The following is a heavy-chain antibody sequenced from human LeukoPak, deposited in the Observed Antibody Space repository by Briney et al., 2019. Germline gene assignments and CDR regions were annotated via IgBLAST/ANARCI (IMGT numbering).Heavy chain of an antibody. CDR2: IWYDGGNK. J-gene: IGHJ4*02. Sequence: GGSLRLSCAASGFTFSSYGMHWVRQAPGKGLEWVAVIWYDGGNKYYADSVKGRFTISRDNSKNTLYLQMNSLRAEDTAVYYCARGQLGLHYFDYWGQGTLVTASS. V-gene: IGHV3-33*01. D-gene: IGHD6-13*01. CDR3: ARGQLGLHYFDY. CDR1: GFTFSSYG.